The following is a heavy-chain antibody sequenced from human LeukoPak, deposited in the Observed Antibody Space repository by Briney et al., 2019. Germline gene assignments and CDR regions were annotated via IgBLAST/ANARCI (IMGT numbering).Heavy chain of an antibody. D-gene: IGHD6-13*01. CDR2: INPNSGGT. V-gene: IGHV1-2*02. CDR3: ARDEAAAGVGWFDP. CDR1: GYTFTGYY. Sequence: ASVKVSCKASGYTFTGYYMHWVRQAPGQGLECMGWINPNSGGTNYAQKFQGRVTMTRDTSIGTAYMELSRLRSDDTALYYCARDEAAAGVGWFDPWGQGTLVTVSS. J-gene: IGHJ5*02.